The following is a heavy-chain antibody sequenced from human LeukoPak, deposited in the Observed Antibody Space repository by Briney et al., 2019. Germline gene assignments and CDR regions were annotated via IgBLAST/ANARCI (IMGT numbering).Heavy chain of an antibody. J-gene: IGHJ4*02. CDR1: GYTFTNNA. V-gene: IGHV7-4-1*02. D-gene: IGHD5-18*01. Sequence: GASVKVSCKTSGYTFTNNAINWVRQAPGQGLEWMGWINTNTGNPSYAQGFFTGRYVFSLETSASTAYLQINGLKADDTAVYYCGRDPKLGIRGYTYGYIDHWGQGTLLTVAS. CDR2: INTNTGNP. CDR3: GRDPKLGIRGYTYGYIDH.